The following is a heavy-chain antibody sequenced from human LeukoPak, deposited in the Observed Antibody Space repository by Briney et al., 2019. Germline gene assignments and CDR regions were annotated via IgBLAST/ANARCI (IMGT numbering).Heavy chain of an antibody. V-gene: IGHV4-59*08. D-gene: IGHD1-14*01. CDR2: IYYSGST. CDR1: GGSISRYY. CDR3: ASDITGTTKYAFDI. J-gene: IGHJ3*02. Sequence: SETLSLTCTVSGGSISRYYWSWIRQPPGKGLEWIGYIYYSGSTNYNPSLKSRVTISVDTSENQFSLKLSSVTAADTAIYYCASDITGTTKYAFDIWGQGTMVTVSS.